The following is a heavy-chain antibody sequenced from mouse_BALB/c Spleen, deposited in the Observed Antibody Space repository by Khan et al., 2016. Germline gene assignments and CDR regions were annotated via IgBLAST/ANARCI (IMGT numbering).Heavy chain of an antibody. CDR1: GYTFTDYA. J-gene: IGHJ4*01. D-gene: IGHD2-1*01. V-gene: IGHV1S137*01. CDR2: ISTYYGDT. CDR3: AREGLNYDYAMDY. Sequence: QVQLKQSGAELVGPGVSVKISCKGSGYTFTDYAMHWVKQSHAKSLEWIGVISTYYGDTSYNQKFEGKATMTVDKSSSTAYMELARLTSEDSAIYYCAREGLNYDYAMDYWGQGTSVTVSS.